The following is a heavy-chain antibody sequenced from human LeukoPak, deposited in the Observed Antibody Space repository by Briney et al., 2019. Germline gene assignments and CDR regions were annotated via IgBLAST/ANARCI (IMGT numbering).Heavy chain of an antibody. CDR2: ISSSSSYI. Sequence: GGSLRLSCEASGFTFSTYVMNWVRQAPGKGLEWVSSISSSSSYIYYAGSVKGRFTISRENAKNSLYLQMNSLRAEDTAVYYCARISSSWYLGMDVWGQGTTVTVSS. D-gene: IGHD6-13*01. V-gene: IGHV3-21*04. J-gene: IGHJ6*02. CDR3: ARISSSWYLGMDV. CDR1: GFTFSTYV.